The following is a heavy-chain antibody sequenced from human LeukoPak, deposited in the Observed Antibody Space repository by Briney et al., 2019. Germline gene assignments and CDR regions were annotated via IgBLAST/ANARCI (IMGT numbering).Heavy chain of an antibody. D-gene: IGHD6-13*01. CDR1: GFTFSSYS. CDR2: IRSDGSNK. Sequence: GGSLRLSCAASGFTFSSYSMNWVRQAPGKGLEWLAFIRSDGSNKYDADFVKGRFTISRDNFKNTLYLQMNSLRAEDTAVYYCARGAGNYYYYMDVWGKGTTVTVSS. J-gene: IGHJ6*03. CDR3: ARGAGNYYYYMDV. V-gene: IGHV3-30*02.